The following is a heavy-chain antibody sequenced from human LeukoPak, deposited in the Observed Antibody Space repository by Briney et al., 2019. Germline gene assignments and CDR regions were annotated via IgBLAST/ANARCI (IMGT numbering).Heavy chain of an antibody. V-gene: IGHV1-69*05. CDR3: AREGIDWLYDY. CDR1: GGTFSSYA. J-gene: IGHJ4*02. D-gene: IGHD3-9*01. CDR2: IIPIFGTA. Sequence: GASVKVSCKASGGTFSSYAISWVRQAPGQGLEWMGGIIPIFGTANYAQKLQGRVTMTTDTSTSTAYMELRSLRSDDTAVYYCAREGIDWLYDYWGQGTLVTVSS.